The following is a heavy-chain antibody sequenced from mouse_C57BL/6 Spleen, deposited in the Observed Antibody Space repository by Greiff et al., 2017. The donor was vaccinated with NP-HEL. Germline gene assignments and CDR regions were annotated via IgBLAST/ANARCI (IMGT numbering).Heavy chain of an antibody. CDR3: ARENDGYYEFAY. CDR2: IYPRSGNT. D-gene: IGHD2-3*01. CDR1: GYTFTSYG. J-gene: IGHJ3*01. V-gene: IGHV1-81*01. Sequence: QVQLQQSGAELVRPGASVKLSCKASGYTFTSYGISWVKQRTGQGLEWIGEIYPRSGNTYYTEKFKGKATLTADNSSSTAYMELRSLTSEDSAVYFCARENDGYYEFAYWGQGTLVTVSA.